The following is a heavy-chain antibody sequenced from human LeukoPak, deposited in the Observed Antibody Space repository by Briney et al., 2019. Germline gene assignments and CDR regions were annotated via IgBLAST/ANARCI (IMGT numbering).Heavy chain of an antibody. V-gene: IGHV3-23*01. Sequence: GGSLRLSCAASGFTFSSYAMSWVRQAPGKGLEWVSAISGSGGSTYYADSVKGRFTISRDNSKNTLYLQMNSLRAEDTAVYYCATGMVRGVIIVYYFDYWGQGTLVTVSS. D-gene: IGHD3-10*01. CDR1: GFTFSSYA. J-gene: IGHJ4*02. CDR2: ISGSGGST. CDR3: ATGMVRGVIIVYYFDY.